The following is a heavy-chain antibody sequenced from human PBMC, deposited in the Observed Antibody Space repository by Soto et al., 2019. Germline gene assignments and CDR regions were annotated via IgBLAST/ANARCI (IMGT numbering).Heavy chain of an antibody. D-gene: IGHD3-3*01. Sequence: QVQLVESGGGVVQPGRSLRLSCAASGFTFSSYGMHWVRQAPGKGLEWVAVIWSDGSNKYYADSVKGRFTISRDNSKNTLYLQMNSLRAEDTAVYYCARGREGVVTLQHWGQGTLVTVSS. CDR3: ARGREGVVTLQH. CDR2: IWSDGSNK. CDR1: GFTFSSYG. J-gene: IGHJ1*01. V-gene: IGHV3-33*01.